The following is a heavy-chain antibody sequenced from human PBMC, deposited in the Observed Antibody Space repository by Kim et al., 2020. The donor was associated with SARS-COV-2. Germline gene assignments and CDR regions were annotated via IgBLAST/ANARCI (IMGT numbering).Heavy chain of an antibody. CDR3: ARDQYDFWSGYYPLDY. CDR1: GFTFSSYW. V-gene: IGHV3-7*01. D-gene: IGHD3-3*01. CDR2: IKQDGSEK. J-gene: IGHJ4*02. Sequence: GGSLRLSCAASGFTFSSYWMSWVRKAPGKGLEWVANIKQDGSEKYYVDSVKGRFTISRDNAKNSLYLQMNSLRAEDTAVYYCARDQYDFWSGYYPLDYWGQGTLVTVSS.